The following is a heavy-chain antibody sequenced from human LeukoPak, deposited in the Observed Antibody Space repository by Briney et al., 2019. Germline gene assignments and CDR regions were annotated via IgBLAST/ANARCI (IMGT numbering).Heavy chain of an antibody. CDR1: GGSISRYY. V-gene: IGHV4-4*07. J-gene: IGHJ5*02. Sequence: SETLSLTCTVSGGSISRYYWSWIRQPAGKGLEWIGRIYSSGSTNYNPSLKSRVTMSIDTSKNQFSLKLNSVTAADTAIYYCARDQWWDLQRIWFDPWGQGTLVTVSS. CDR3: ARDQWWDLQRIWFDP. CDR2: IYSSGST. D-gene: IGHD2-15*01.